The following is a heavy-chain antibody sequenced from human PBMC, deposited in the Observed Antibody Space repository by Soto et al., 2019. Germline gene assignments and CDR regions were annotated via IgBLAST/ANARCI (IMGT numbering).Heavy chain of an antibody. CDR2: ITVSNGNT. D-gene: IGHD5-18*01. CDR1: GYTFSTYA. Sequence: QGQLVQSGAEVKRPGASVKVSCKDSGYTFSTYAVSWVRQAPGQGLEWMGWITVSNGNTNYIDKLQGRVTMTTDTSTSTAYRELWRLRSDDTAVYYCARSYSYGSYWYFDDWGQGTLVIVSS. J-gene: IGHJ4*02. CDR3: ARSYSYGSYWYFDD. V-gene: IGHV1-18*04.